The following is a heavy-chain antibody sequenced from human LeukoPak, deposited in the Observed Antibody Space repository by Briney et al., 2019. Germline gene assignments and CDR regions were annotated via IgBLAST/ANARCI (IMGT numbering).Heavy chain of an antibody. CDR1: GFTFSNYA. Sequence: GGSLRLSCGASGFTFSNYAMSWVRQGPGKGLEWVSVISGSGSNIYYAASVKGRFTISRDNSRKTLYLQMNSLRAEDTALYYCVKDFDYWGQGTLVTVSS. CDR3: VKDFDY. J-gene: IGHJ4*02. CDR2: ISGSGSNI. V-gene: IGHV3-23*01.